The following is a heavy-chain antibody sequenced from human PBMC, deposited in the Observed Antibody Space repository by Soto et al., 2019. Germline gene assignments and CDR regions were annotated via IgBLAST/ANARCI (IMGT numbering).Heavy chain of an antibody. D-gene: IGHD2-21*02. J-gene: IGHJ6*02. CDR2: IHHSGSI. CDR3: AREADGGDSLDV. V-gene: IGHV4-30-4*08. CDR1: GGSISSDYYH. Sequence: QVQLQQSGPGLVKPSQTLSLTCNVSGGSISSDYYHWTWVRQSPERGLEWIGYIHHSGSIIYNPSLTTPVTISVDTSKNQFSLHLSSVTAADTAVYFCAREADGGDSLDVWGQGTTVTVSS.